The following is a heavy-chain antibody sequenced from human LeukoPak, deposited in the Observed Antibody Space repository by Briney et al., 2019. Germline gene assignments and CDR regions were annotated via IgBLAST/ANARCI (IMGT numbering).Heavy chain of an antibody. CDR1: GFNFISYD. J-gene: IGHJ5*02. CDR3: AKHGIYGGNSGAIFDP. Sequence: GGFLRLSCVASGFNFISYDTHWVRQAPGKGLEWVSRISDSGDGTKYADSVKGRFSISRDNTKNTLYLQINSLRAEDTAVYYCAKHGIYGGNSGAIFDPWGQGTLVTVSS. V-gene: IGHV3-23*01. CDR2: ISDSGDGT. D-gene: IGHD4-23*01.